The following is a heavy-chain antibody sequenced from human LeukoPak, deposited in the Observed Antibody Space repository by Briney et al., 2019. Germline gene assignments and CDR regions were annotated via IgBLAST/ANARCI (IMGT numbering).Heavy chain of an antibody. CDR2: RSYDGSNK. V-gene: IGHV3-30*18. CDR3: AKTNTRYYDSSGYYFDY. Sequence: GRSLRLSCAASGFTRSSYGMHLVRQAPGKGLEWVAVRSYDGSNKYYADSVTGRFTISRDNSKNTLYPQMNSLRADDTAVYYCAKTNTRYYDSSGYYFDYWGQGTLVTVSS. CDR1: GFTRSSYG. J-gene: IGHJ4*02. D-gene: IGHD3-22*01.